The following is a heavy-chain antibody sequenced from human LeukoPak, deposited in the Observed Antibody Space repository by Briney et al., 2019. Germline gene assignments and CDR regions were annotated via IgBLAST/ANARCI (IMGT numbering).Heavy chain of an antibody. Sequence: GASVRVSCTASGYTFTSYGISWVRQAPGQGLEWVGWISNYNGNTNYAQKLKGRVTMTTDTSTSTPYMEMRSLRADDTAVYYCARVRRVWGAYSGMDVWGQGTTVTVSS. CDR1: GYTFTSYG. D-gene: IGHD7-27*01. CDR2: ISNYNGNT. V-gene: IGHV1-18*01. CDR3: ARVRRVWGAYSGMDV. J-gene: IGHJ6*02.